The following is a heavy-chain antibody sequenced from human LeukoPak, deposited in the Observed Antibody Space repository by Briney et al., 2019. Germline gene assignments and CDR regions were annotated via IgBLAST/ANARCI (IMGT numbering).Heavy chain of an antibody. CDR1: VFTGSTSY. D-gene: IGHD3-22*01. V-gene: IGHV3-53*01. J-gene: IGHJ4*01. CDR2: SHSVGIT. Sequence: PGGSLRLSCAASVFTGSTSYMTWVRQAPGKGLEWVSISHSVGITYYADPVTGRFTISTANSKHTLYLQMNSPRAEATAVCFCAGDRVGGLCDSSTCHPNFYYWAQGTLVTVPS. CDR3: AGDRVGGLCDSSTCHPNFYY.